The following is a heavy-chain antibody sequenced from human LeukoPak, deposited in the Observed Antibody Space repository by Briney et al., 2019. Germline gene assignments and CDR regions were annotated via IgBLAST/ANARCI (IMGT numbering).Heavy chain of an antibody. J-gene: IGHJ5*02. CDR3: ARDHYDFWSGTGLNWFDP. Sequence: SETLSLTCAVYGGSFSGYYWSWIRQPPGKGLEWIGEINHSGSTNYNPSLKSRVTISVDTSKNQFSLKLSSVTAADTAVYYCARDHYDFWSGTGLNWFDPWGQGTLVTVSS. V-gene: IGHV4-34*01. D-gene: IGHD3-3*01. CDR1: GGSFSGYY. CDR2: INHSGST.